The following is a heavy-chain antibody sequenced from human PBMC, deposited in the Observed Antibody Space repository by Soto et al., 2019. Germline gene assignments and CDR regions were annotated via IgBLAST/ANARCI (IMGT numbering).Heavy chain of an antibody. CDR3: ATGKLYCSSTSCYPDWFAP. CDR1: GYTFTGYY. D-gene: IGHD2-2*01. CDR2: INPNSGGT. V-gene: IGHV1-2*02. J-gene: IGHJ5*02. Sequence: ASVKVSCKASGYTFTGYYMHWVRQAPGQGLEWMGWINPNSGGTNYAQKFQGRVTMTRDTSISTAYMELSRLRSDDTAVYYCATGKLYCSSTSCYPDWFAPWGQGPRVTASS.